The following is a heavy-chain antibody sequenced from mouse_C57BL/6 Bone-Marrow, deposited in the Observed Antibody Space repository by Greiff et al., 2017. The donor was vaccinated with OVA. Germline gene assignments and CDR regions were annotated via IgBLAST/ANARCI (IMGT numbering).Heavy chain of an antibody. CDR3: TRVYYFDY. Sequence: QVQLQQSGAELARPGASVKMSCKASGYTFTSYTIHWVKQRPGKGLEWIGYIDPTNDYTNYNQKFKGKATLTADKSSSTAYMQLSSLTSEDSAVYYCTRVYYFDYWCQGTTLTVSS. CDR2: IDPTNDYT. J-gene: IGHJ2*01. V-gene: IGHV1-4*01. CDR1: GYTFTSYT.